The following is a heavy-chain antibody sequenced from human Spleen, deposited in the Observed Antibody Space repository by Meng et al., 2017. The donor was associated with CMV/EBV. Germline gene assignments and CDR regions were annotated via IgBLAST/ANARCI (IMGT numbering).Heavy chain of an antibody. Sequence: GESLKISCAASGFTFSSYSMNWVRQAPGKGLEWVSSISSSSSYIYYADSVKGRFTISRDNSKNTLYLQMNSLRADDTAVYYCAKLEVLRFLDWLPVDYWGQGTLVTVSS. V-gene: IGHV3-21*04. CDR3: AKLEVLRFLDWLPVDY. D-gene: IGHD3-3*01. J-gene: IGHJ4*02. CDR1: GFTFSSYS. CDR2: ISSSSSYI.